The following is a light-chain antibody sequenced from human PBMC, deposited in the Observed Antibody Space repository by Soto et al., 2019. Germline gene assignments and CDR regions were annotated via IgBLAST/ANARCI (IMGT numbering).Light chain of an antibody. J-gene: IGLJ1*01. CDR3: SSYAGSNNLV. V-gene: IGLV2-8*01. CDR1: SSDVGGYNY. CDR2: EVS. Sequence: QSALTQPPSASGSPGQSVTISCTGTSSDVGGYNYVSWYQQHPGKAPKLMIYEVSKRPSGVPDRFSGSKSGNTASLTVSGLQAEDEGDYYCSSYAGSNNLVFATGTKVTVL.